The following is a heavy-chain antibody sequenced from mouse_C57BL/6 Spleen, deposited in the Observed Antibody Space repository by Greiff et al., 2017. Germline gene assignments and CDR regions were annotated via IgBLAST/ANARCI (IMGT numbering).Heavy chain of an antibody. CDR2: ISSGGDYI. CDR3: TRDRYGYRYAMDY. V-gene: IGHV5-9-1*02. Sequence: EVMLVESGAGLVKPGGSLKLSCAASGFTFSSYAMSWVRQTPEKRLEWVAYISSGGDYIYYADTVKGRFTISRDNARNTLYLQMSSLKSEDTAMYYCTRDRYGYRYAMDYWGQGTSVTVSS. J-gene: IGHJ4*01. CDR1: GFTFSSYA. D-gene: IGHD2-2*01.